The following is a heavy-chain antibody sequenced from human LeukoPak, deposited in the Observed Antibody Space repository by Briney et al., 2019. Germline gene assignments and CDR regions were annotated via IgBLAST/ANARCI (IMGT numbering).Heavy chain of an antibody. CDR2: ISYDGSNK. D-gene: IGHD2-2*01. J-gene: IGHJ6*03. CDR1: GFTFSSYW. Sequence: PGGSLRLSCAASGFTFSSYWMSWVRQAPGKGLEWVAVISYDGSNKYYADSVKGRFTISRDNSKNTLYLQMNSLRAEDTAVYYCASQEPGDYCSSTSCSTIDRSYYYMDVWGKGTTVTVSS. CDR3: ASQEPGDYCSSTSCSTIDRSYYYMDV. V-gene: IGHV3-30*03.